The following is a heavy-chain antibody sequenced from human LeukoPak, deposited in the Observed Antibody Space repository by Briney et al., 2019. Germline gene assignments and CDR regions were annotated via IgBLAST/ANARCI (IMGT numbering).Heavy chain of an antibody. V-gene: IGHV4-39*01. CDR3: ATGWYGDGGY. CDR2: IYYSGST. J-gene: IGHJ4*02. CDR1: GGSISSSSYY. D-gene: IGHD6-19*01. Sequence: PSETLSLTCTVSGGSISSSSYYWGWIRQPPGKGLEWVGSIYYSGSTYYNPSLKSRVTISVDTSKNQFSLKLSSVTAADTAVYYCATGWYGDGGYWGQGILVTVSS.